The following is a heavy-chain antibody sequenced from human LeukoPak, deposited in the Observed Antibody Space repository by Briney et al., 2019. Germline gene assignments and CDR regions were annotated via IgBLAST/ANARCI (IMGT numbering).Heavy chain of an antibody. CDR2: IYHGGNT. CDR1: GASISSNYW. J-gene: IGHJ4*02. CDR3: ARAGRFYDSSGYYWYFDY. D-gene: IGHD3-22*01. Sequence: SGTLSLTCAVSGASISSNYWWSWVRQPPGKGLEWIVEIYHGGNTNYNSSLKSRLTMSVDKPKHQFSLKLNSVTAADTAVYYCARAGRFYDSSGYYWYFDYWGQGTLATVSS. V-gene: IGHV4-4*02.